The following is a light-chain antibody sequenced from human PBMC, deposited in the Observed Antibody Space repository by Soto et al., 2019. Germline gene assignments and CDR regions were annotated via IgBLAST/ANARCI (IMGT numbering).Light chain of an antibody. Sequence: EIVLTQSPATLSLSPGERATLSCRASQSVDNNVAWYQQKPGHTPRLLIYSASIGATGTPARFSGSGSGSDFTLTISSLQSEDFAVYYCQQYNKWPLTFGPGTKVDIK. V-gene: IGKV3-15*01. CDR1: QSVDNN. J-gene: IGKJ3*01. CDR3: QQYNKWPLT. CDR2: SAS.